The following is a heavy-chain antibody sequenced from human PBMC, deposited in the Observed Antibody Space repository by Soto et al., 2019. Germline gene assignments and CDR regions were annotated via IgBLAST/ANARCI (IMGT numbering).Heavy chain of an antibody. Sequence: SQTLSLTCAISGDSVSSNSAAWNWNRQSPSRGLEWLGRTYYRSKWYNDYAVSVKSRITINPDTSKNQFSLQLNSVTPEDAAVYYCASEREDTATNYYYYGMDVWGQGTTVTVSS. D-gene: IGHD5-18*01. CDR2: TYYRSKWYN. CDR1: GDSVSSNSAA. V-gene: IGHV6-1*01. CDR3: ASEREDTATNYYYYGMDV. J-gene: IGHJ6*02.